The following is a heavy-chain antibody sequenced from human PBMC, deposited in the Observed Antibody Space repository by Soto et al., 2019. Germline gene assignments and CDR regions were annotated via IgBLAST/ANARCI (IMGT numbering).Heavy chain of an antibody. J-gene: IGHJ4*02. D-gene: IGHD3-3*01. CDR1: GYTFTSHT. CDR3: AREPEDGVPGEF. CDR2: IIVSHGRP. V-gene: IGHV1-3*01. Sequence: QVQLVQSGAEVKEPGASVKVSCKASGYTFTSHTIHWARQAPGQGLEWMGWIIVSHGRPRIAPHFQGRVTLTTDTSATTAYMELNSLTSEDTAVYFCAREPEDGVPGEFWGQGTLVVVSS.